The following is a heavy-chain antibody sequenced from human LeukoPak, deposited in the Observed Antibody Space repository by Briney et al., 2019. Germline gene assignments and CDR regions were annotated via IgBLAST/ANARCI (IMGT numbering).Heavy chain of an antibody. D-gene: IGHD1-26*01. CDR3: ARLRAVGSNAFDF. CDR1: GGSIIDYY. CDR2: IYTSGST. J-gene: IGHJ4*02. Sequence: AETLSLTCTVSGGSIIDYYWSWIRQSAGKGLEWIGRIYTSGSTNYNPSLKSRVTISVDTSKNQFSLRLGSVTAADTAVYYCARLRAVGSNAFDFWGQGTLVTVSS. V-gene: IGHV4-4*07.